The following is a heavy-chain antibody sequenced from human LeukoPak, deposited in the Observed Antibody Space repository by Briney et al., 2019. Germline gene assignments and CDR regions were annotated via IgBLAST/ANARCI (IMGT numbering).Heavy chain of an antibody. Sequence: SVKVSCKASGYTFTSYFMHWVRQAPGQGLEWMGGIIPIFGTANYAQKFQGRVTITADESTSTAYMELSSLRSEDTAVYYCARELMITFGGVIAPFDYWGQGTLVTVSS. D-gene: IGHD3-16*02. V-gene: IGHV1-69*13. J-gene: IGHJ4*02. CDR3: ARELMITFGGVIAPFDY. CDR2: IIPIFGTA. CDR1: GYTFTSYF.